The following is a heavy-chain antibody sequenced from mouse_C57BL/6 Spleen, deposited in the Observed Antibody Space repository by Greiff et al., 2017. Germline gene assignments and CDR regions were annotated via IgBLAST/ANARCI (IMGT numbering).Heavy chain of an antibody. D-gene: IGHD5-5*01. Sequence: QVQLQQPGAELVRPGTSVKLSCKASGYTFTSYWMHWVKQRPGQGLEWIGVIDPSDSYTNYNQKFKGKATLTVDTSSSTAYMQLSSLTSEDSAVYYCARHGSTFSYWDFDVWGTGTTVTVSS. CDR1: GYTFTSYW. CDR2: IDPSDSYT. V-gene: IGHV1-59*01. CDR3: ARHGSTFSYWDFDV. J-gene: IGHJ1*03.